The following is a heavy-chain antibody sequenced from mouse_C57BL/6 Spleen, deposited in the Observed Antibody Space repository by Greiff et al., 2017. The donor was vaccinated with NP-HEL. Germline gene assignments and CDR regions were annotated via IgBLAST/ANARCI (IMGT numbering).Heavy chain of an antibody. Sequence: QVQLQQSGPELVKPGASVKISCKASGYAFSSSWMNWVKQRPGKGLEWIGRIYPGDGDTNYNGKFKGKATLTADKSSSTAYMQLSSLTSEDSAVYVCARDTTVVGYYFDYWGQGTTLTVSS. CDR2: IYPGDGDT. J-gene: IGHJ2*01. CDR1: GYAFSSSW. CDR3: ARDTTVVGYYFDY. V-gene: IGHV1-82*01. D-gene: IGHD1-1*01.